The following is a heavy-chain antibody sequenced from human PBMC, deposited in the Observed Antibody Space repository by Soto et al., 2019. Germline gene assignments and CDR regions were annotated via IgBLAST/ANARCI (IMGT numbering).Heavy chain of an antibody. V-gene: IGHV4-34*01. Sequence: SLTCAVYGGSFSGYYWSWIRQPPGKGLEWIGEINHSGSTNYNPSLKSRVAISVDTSKNQFSLELSGLRPDDTGRYYCVAVRGPVLVYPDFWGQGTQVTVSS. CDR3: VAVRGPVLVYPDF. CDR2: INHSGST. CDR1: GGSFSGYY. J-gene: IGHJ1*01. D-gene: IGHD6-19*01.